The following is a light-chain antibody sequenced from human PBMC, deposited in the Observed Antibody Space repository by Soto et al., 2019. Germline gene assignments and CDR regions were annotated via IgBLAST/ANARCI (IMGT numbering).Light chain of an antibody. CDR3: SSYTSSSTYV. CDR1: SSDVGSYNR. V-gene: IGLV2-18*02. J-gene: IGLJ1*01. Sequence: QSALTQPPSVSGSPGQSVTISCTGTSSDVGSYNRVSWYQQSPGTAPKLMIYEVSNRPSGVRDRFSGSKSGNTASLTISGLQAEDEADYYCSSYTSSSTYVFGTGTKLTVL. CDR2: EVS.